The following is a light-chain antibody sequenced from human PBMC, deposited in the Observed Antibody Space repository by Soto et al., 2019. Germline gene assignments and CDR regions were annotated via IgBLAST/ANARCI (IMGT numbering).Light chain of an antibody. CDR1: TSNFGAGYD. CDR3: QSYDISLSAYV. Sequence: QSVLTRPPSVSVAPGQTVTISCTGSTSNFGAGYDVHWYQQLPRTAPRLLIFGNNNRPSGVPDRFSGSKSATSASLAITGLQAEDEADYYCQSYDISLSAYVFGTGTKVTVL. V-gene: IGLV1-40*01. J-gene: IGLJ1*01. CDR2: GNN.